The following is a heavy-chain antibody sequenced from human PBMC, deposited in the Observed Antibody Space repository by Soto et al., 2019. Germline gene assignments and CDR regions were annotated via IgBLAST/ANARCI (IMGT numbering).Heavy chain of an antibody. CDR2: INPILSMS. Sequence: QVQLVHSGADVQRPGSSVRVSCKASGDTFNFYSINWVLQAPGLGLQWMGRINPILSMSNYAPRFQGRVTMTADKSTSTAYMELSSLRSEDTAMYYCATSYGSGYRAFDSWGQGALVTVSS. CDR1: GDTFNFYS. J-gene: IGHJ4*02. D-gene: IGHD3-10*01. V-gene: IGHV1-69*02. CDR3: ATSYGSGYRAFDS.